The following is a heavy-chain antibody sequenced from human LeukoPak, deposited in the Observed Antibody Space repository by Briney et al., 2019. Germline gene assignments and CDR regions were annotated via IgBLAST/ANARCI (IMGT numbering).Heavy chain of an antibody. J-gene: IGHJ5*02. CDR1: GGSISSGGYY. CDR2: IYYSGST. V-gene: IGHV4-31*03. CDR3: ARGLWFGENIGWFDP. D-gene: IGHD3-10*01. Sequence: SETLSLTCNVSGGSISSGGYYWSWIRQHPGKGLEWIGYIYYSGSTYYNPSLKSRVTISVDTSKNQFSLKLSSVTAADTAVYYCARGLWFGENIGWFDPWGQGTLVTVSS.